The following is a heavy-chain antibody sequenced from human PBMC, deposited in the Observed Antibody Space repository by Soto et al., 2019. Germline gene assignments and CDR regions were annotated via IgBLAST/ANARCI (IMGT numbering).Heavy chain of an antibody. CDR1: AFSVNTTGVG. CDR2: IYWDGDA. J-gene: IGHJ6*03. Sequence: QITLKESGPTLLRPTQTLTLTCTLSAFSVNTTGVGVGWIRQPPGKTLEYLALIYWDGDARDNAPLKTRLTTTRYASHNKVGLRITNMEPVDTVPYVCVNSGIAARPGDYYHYYMGVWGKGTTVTVSS. V-gene: IGHV2-5*02. D-gene: IGHD2-15*01. CDR3: VNSGIAARPGDYYHYYMGV.